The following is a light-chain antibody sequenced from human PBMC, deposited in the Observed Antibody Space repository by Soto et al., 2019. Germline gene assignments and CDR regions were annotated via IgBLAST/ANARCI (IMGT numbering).Light chain of an antibody. CDR1: STDVGGYKY. CDR2: EVS. J-gene: IGLJ2*01. Sequence: QSALTQPASVSGSPGQSITISCNGTSTDVGGYKYVSWYQQHPGKAPKLIIYEVSNRPSGISHRFSGSKSGNTASLTISGLQAEDEADYYCSSYRTSSTVDFGGGTKVTVL. CDR3: SSYRTSSTVD. V-gene: IGLV2-14*01.